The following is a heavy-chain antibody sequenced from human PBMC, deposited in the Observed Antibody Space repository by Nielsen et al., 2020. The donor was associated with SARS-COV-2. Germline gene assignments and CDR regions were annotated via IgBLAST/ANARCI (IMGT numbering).Heavy chain of an antibody. CDR3: ARALFSAAGTLGY. J-gene: IGHJ4*01. CDR1: GFTFSTYA. Sequence: GGSLRLSCSASGFTFSTYAMQWVRQAPGKGLEYVSAISSNGGSTYYADSVKGRFTISRDNSKNTLYLQMNSLRAEDTAVYFCARALFSAAGTLGYWGHGTLVTVSA. V-gene: IGHV3-64*04. CDR2: ISSNGGST. D-gene: IGHD6-13*01.